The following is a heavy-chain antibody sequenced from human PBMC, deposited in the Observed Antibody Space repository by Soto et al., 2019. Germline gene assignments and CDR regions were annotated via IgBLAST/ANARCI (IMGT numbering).Heavy chain of an antibody. V-gene: IGHV4-38-2*01. CDR1: GYSISSGYY. CDR3: ARLLYDSRGYYYFDY. CDR2: IYHSGTT. J-gene: IGHJ4*02. Sequence: NPSETLSLTCAVSGYSISSGYYWGWIRQPPGKGLEWIGSIYHSGTTYDNPSLKSRVSLSVDMSKNQFSLKLSSVTAADTAVYYCARLLYDSRGYYYFDYWGQGILVTVSS. D-gene: IGHD3-22*01.